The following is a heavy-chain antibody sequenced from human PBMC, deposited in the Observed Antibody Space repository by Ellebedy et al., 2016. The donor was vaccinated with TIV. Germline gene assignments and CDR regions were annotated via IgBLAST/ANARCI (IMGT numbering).Heavy chain of an antibody. V-gene: IGHV1-69*13. D-gene: IGHD4-23*01. CDR1: GGTFSSYA. Sequence: AASVKVSCKASGGTFSSYAISWVRQAPGQGLEWMGGIIPIFGTANYAQKFQGRVTITADESTSTAYMELSSLRSEDTAVYYCARAGDHTVVTPTDEFGYWGQGTLVTVSS. CDR3: ARAGDHTVVTPTDEFGY. CDR2: IIPIFGTA. J-gene: IGHJ4*02.